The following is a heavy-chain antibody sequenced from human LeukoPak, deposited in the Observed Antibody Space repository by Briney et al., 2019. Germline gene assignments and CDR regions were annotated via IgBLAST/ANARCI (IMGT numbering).Heavy chain of an antibody. CDR2: INHSGST. CDR3: ASAYVVPGAFDI. CDR1: GGSFSGYY. J-gene: IGHJ3*02. D-gene: IGHD2-15*01. V-gene: IGHV4-34*01. Sequence: SETLSLTCAVYGGSFSGYYWSWIRQPPGKGLEWIGEINHSGSTNYNPSLKSRVTISVDTSKNQFSLKLSSVTAADTAVYYCASAYVVPGAFDIWGQGTMVTVSS.